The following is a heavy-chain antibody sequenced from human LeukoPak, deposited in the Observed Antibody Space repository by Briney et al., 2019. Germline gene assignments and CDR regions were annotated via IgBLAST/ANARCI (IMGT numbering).Heavy chain of an antibody. CDR3: ARGRPYVWGSYPLHY. CDR2: MNPNSGNT. Sequence: ASVKVSCKASGYTFTSYDINWVRQATGQGLEWMGWMNPNSGNTGYAQKFQGRVTMTRNTSISTAYMELSSLRSEDTAVYYCARGRPYVWGSYPLHYWGQGTLVAVSS. V-gene: IGHV1-8*01. CDR1: GYTFTSYD. J-gene: IGHJ4*02. D-gene: IGHD3-16*02.